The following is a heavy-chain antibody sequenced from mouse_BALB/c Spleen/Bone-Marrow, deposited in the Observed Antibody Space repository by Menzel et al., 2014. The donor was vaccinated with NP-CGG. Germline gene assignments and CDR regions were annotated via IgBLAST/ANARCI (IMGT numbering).Heavy chain of an antibody. CDR1: GYTFNAYW. Sequence: VQLQQSGAELVRPGSSVKLSCKASGYTFNAYWMHWVKQRPGQGLEWIGQIYPGYGDTNYNGKFKGKATLTADKSSSTAYMQLSSVASEDSAVYICARYKGAMDYWGQGTTVTVSS. V-gene: IGHV1-80*01. CDR2: IYPGYGDT. CDR3: ARYKGAMDY. D-gene: IGHD1-3*01. J-gene: IGHJ4*01.